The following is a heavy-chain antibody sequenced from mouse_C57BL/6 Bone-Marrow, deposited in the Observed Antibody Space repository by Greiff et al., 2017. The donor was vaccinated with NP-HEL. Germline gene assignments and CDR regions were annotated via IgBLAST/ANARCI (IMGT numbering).Heavy chain of an antibody. J-gene: IGHJ3*01. D-gene: IGHD3-2*02. Sequence: QVQLQQPGAELVKPGASVKMSCKASGYTFTSYWITWVKQRPGQGLEWIGDIYPGSGSTNYNEKFTSKATLTVDTSSSTAYMQLSSLTSEDSAVYYCARRGLRLRRGFAYWGQGTLVTVSA. CDR2: IYPGSGST. V-gene: IGHV1-55*01. CDR1: GYTFTSYW. CDR3: ARRGLRLRRGFAY.